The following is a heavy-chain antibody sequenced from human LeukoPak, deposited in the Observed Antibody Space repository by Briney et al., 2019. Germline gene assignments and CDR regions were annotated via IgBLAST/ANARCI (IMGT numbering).Heavy chain of an antibody. CDR1: GFTFSSYA. CDR3: AREGVVVVITTFDY. J-gene: IGHJ4*02. D-gene: IGHD3-22*01. V-gene: IGHV3-30-3*01. Sequence: PGRSLRLSCAASGFTFSSYAMHWDRQAPGKGLEWVAVISYDGSNKYYADSVKGRFTISRDNSKNTLYLQMNSLRAEDTAVYYCAREGVVVVITTFDYWGQGTLVTVSS. CDR2: ISYDGSNK.